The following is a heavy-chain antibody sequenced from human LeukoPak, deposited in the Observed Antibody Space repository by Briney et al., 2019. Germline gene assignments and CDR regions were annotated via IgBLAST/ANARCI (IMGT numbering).Heavy chain of an antibody. V-gene: IGHV3-33*01. CDR3: ARDGVAGLDY. CDR2: IWYDGSNK. CDR1: GITFRNYG. Sequence: GRSLRLSCAASGITFRNYGMHWVRQAPGKGLEWVAVIWYDGSNKYYADSVKGRFTISRDNSKNTLYLQMNSLRAEDTAVYYCARDGVAGLDYWGQGTLVTVSS. D-gene: IGHD6-19*01. J-gene: IGHJ4*02.